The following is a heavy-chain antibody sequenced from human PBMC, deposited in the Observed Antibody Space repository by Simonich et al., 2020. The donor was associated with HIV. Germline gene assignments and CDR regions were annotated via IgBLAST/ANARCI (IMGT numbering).Heavy chain of an antibody. CDR2: IIHRGST. V-gene: IGHV4-34*12. CDR3: ARRSGYDLDY. D-gene: IGHD5-12*01. J-gene: IGHJ4*02. Sequence: QVHLQQWGAGLLKPSETLSLTCAVYGGSFNGYYWTWIRQPPGKGLEWIGEIIHRGSTDYNPALKSRVTISVDTSKNQFSLKLSSVTAADTAVFYCARRSGYDLDYWGQGTLVTVSS. CDR1: GGSFNGYY.